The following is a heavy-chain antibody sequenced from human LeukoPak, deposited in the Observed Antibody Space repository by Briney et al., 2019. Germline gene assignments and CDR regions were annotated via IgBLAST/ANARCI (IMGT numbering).Heavy chain of an antibody. CDR2: IYYSRST. J-gene: IGHJ6*03. Sequence: SETLSLTCAVSGGSISSGGYSWSWLRQPPGKGLEWIGYIYYSRSTYYNPALKSRVTISVDTSKNQFSLKLSSVTAAETAVYYCAREGRYRYGYNEYHLYMDIWGKGTTVTVSS. CDR3: AREGRYRYGYNEYHLYMDI. D-gene: IGHD5-18*01. V-gene: IGHV4-30-4*07. CDR1: GGSISSGGYS.